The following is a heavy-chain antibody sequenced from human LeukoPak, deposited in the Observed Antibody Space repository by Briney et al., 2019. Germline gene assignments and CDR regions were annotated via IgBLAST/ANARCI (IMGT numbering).Heavy chain of an antibody. J-gene: IGHJ3*02. Sequence: GESLKISCKGSGYSFTSYWIGWVRQMPGKGLEWMGIIYPGDSDTRYSPSFQGQVTISADKSISTAYQQWSSLKASDTAMYYCARLLAVAGESYDAFDIWGQGTMVTVSS. CDR3: ARLLAVAGESYDAFDI. V-gene: IGHV5-51*01. CDR2: IYPGDSDT. CDR1: GYSFTSYW. D-gene: IGHD6-19*01.